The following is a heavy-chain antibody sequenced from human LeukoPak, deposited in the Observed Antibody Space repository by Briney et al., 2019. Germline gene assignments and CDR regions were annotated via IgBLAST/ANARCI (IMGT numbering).Heavy chain of an antibody. CDR2: ISSSSSYI. Sequence: GGSLRLSCAASGFTFSSYSMNWVRQAPGKGLEWVSSISSSSSYIYYADSVKGRFTISRDNSKNTLYLQMNSLRAEDTAVYYCARESLRITIFGVVDALMERHGRTGSPKHWGQGTLVTVSS. D-gene: IGHD3-3*01. CDR3: ARESLRITIFGVVDALMERHGRTGSPKH. V-gene: IGHV3-21*01. CDR1: GFTFSSYS. J-gene: IGHJ4*02.